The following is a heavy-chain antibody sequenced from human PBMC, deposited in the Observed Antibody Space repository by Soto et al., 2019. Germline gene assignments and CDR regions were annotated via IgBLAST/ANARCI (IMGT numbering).Heavy chain of an antibody. V-gene: IGHV4-31*03. CDR1: GDSISSGSN. J-gene: IGHJ4*02. D-gene: IGHD3-10*01. CDR3: ARVKFGEFLFDY. CDR2: IFYSGTT. Sequence: SETLSLTCTVSGDSISSGSNWSWIRQHPGEGLEWIGNIFYSGTTYYNPSLRSRVTISVDTSKNQSSLNLSSVTAADTAVYYCARVKFGEFLFDYWGQGTVVTVSS.